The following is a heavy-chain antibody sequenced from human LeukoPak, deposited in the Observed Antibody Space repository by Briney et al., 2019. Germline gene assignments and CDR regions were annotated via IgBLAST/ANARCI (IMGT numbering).Heavy chain of an antibody. Sequence: PGGSLRLSCAASGFTFSSYSMNWVRQAPGKGLEWVSYISSSSSTIYYADSVKGRFTISRDHSRNTLYLQMNSLRAEDTAVYYCAKSWYHFDFWGQGTLVTVSS. CDR3: AKSWYHFDF. D-gene: IGHD6-13*01. J-gene: IGHJ4*02. V-gene: IGHV3-48*01. CDR1: GFTFSSYS. CDR2: ISSSSSTI.